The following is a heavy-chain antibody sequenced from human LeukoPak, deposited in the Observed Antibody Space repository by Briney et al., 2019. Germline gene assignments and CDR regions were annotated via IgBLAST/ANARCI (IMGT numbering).Heavy chain of an antibody. CDR3: ARRTIFGVVTFDY. CDR2: ISGYTGNT. Sequence: ASVKVSCKASGYTFTSYGISWVRQAPGQGLEWMGWISGYTGNTNYAHKLQGRVTMTTDTSTSTAYMELRSLRSDDTAVYYCARRTIFGVVTFDYWGQGTLVIVSS. J-gene: IGHJ4*02. D-gene: IGHD3-3*01. CDR1: GYTFTSYG. V-gene: IGHV1-18*01.